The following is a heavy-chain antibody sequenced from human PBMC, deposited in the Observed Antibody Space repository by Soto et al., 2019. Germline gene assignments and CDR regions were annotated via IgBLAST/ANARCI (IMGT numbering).Heavy chain of an antibody. V-gene: IGHV4-39*01. J-gene: IGHJ4*02. Sequence: SETLSLTCTVSGGSISSSSYYWGWIRQPPGKGLEWIGSIYYSGSTYYNPSLKSQVTISVDTSKNQFSLKLSSVTAADTAVYYCATTSGGWYLLSDYWGQGTLVTVSS. CDR2: IYYSGST. CDR1: GGSISSSSYY. D-gene: IGHD2-15*01. CDR3: ATTSGGWYLLSDY.